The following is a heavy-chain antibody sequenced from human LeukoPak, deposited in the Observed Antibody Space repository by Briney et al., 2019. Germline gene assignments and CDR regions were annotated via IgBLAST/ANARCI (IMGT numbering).Heavy chain of an antibody. J-gene: IGHJ4*02. CDR1: GFTFSSYA. Sequence: GGSLRLSCAASGFTFSSYAMSWVRQAPGKGLEWVLAISGSGGSTYYADSVKGRFTISRDNSKNTLYLQMNSLRAEDTAVYYCANRGYSYGLFDYWGQGTLVTVSS. CDR2: ISGSGGST. V-gene: IGHV3-23*01. D-gene: IGHD5-18*01. CDR3: ANRGYSYGLFDY.